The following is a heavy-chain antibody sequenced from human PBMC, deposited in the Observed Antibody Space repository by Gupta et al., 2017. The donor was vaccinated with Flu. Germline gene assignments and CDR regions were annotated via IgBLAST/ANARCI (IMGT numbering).Heavy chain of an antibody. CDR2: IKQDGSEK. V-gene: IGHV3-7*01. CDR1: GFPFSRYW. J-gene: IGHJ4*02. CDR3: ASPWLTRLDY. D-gene: IGHD4/OR15-4a*01. Sequence: EVQLVESGGGLVQPGGSLRLSCAASGFPFSRYWMSWVRQAPGKGLEWVANIKQDGSEKYYVDSVKGRFTISRDNAKNSLYLQMNSLRAEDTAVYYCASPWLTRLDYWGQGTLVTVSS.